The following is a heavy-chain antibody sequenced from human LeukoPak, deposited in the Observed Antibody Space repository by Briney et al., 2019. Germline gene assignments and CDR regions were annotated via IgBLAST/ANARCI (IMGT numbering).Heavy chain of an antibody. V-gene: IGHV1-2*02. CDR1: GYTFTGYY. CDR3: ASHPPGAYYDILTGSFRGGTD. Sequence: ASVKVSCKASGYTFTGYYMHWVRQAPGQGLEWMGWINPNSGGTNYAQKFQGRVTMTRDTSISTAYMELSRLRSDDTAVYYCASHPPGAYYDILTGSFRGGTDWGQGTLVTVSS. CDR2: INPNSGGT. J-gene: IGHJ4*02. D-gene: IGHD3-9*01.